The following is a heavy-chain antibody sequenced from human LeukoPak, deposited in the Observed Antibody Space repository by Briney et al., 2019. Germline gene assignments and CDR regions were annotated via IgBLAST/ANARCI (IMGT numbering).Heavy chain of an antibody. V-gene: IGHV4-59*01. CDR2: ISYSGST. Sequence: SETLSLTCTVSGDSMSSYYWSWIRQPPGKGLEWIAYISYSGSTKYNPSLQNRVTISIDTSKDQFSLKLSTVTAADTAVYYCASGDFGVVIMSWFDPWGQGTLVTVSS. D-gene: IGHD3-3*01. J-gene: IGHJ5*02. CDR1: GDSMSSYY. CDR3: ASGDFGVVIMSWFDP.